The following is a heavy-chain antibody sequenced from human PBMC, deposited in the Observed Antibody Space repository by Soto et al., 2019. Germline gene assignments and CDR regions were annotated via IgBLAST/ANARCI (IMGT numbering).Heavy chain of an antibody. Sequence: PGESLKISCKGSGYSFTSYWISWVRQMPGKGLEWMGRIDPSDSYTNYSPSFQGHVTISADKSINTAYLQWSSLKASDTAMYYCARQWPASYYYYGMDVWGQGTTVTVSS. V-gene: IGHV5-10-1*01. D-gene: IGHD6-19*01. CDR1: GYSFTSYW. CDR3: ARQWPASYYYYGMDV. CDR2: IDPSDSYT. J-gene: IGHJ6*02.